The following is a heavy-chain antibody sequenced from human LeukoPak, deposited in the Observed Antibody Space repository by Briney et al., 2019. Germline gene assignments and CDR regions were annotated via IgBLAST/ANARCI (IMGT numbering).Heavy chain of an antibody. CDR1: GFTFSSYA. Sequence: PGGSLILSCAAPGFTFSSYAMSWVRQAPGKGLEWVSAISGSGPYTFYTDSVKGRFTISRDSSKNTLYLQMNSLRAEDTALYYCAKHGYCSGISCFFDFWGQGTQVTVSS. V-gene: IGHV3-23*01. CDR3: AKHGYCSGISCFFDF. CDR2: ISGSGPYT. D-gene: IGHD2-2*03. J-gene: IGHJ4*02.